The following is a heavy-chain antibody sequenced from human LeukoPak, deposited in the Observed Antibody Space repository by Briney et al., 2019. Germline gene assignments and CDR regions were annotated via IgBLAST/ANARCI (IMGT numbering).Heavy chain of an antibody. CDR2: IYYSGST. CDR3: ARGGYCSGGSCHDAFDI. J-gene: IGHJ3*02. V-gene: IGHV4-59*01. Sequence: SETLSLTCTVSGGSISNFYWSWIRQPPEKGLEWIGYIYYSGSTNYNPSLKSRVTISVDTSKNQFSLKLSSVTAADTAVYYCARGGYCSGGSCHDAFDIWGQGTMVIVSS. CDR1: GGSISNFY. D-gene: IGHD2-15*01.